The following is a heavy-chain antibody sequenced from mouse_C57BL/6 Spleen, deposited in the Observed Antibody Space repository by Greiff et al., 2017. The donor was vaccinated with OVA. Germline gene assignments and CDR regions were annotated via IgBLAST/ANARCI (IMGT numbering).Heavy chain of an antibody. Sequence: QVHVKQPGAELVRPGTSVKLSCKASGYTFTSYWMHWVKQRPGQGLEWIGVIDPSDSYTNYNQKFKGKATLTVDTSSSTAYMQLSSLTSEDSAVYYCARSGTGGAMDYWGQGTSVTVSS. D-gene: IGHD3-3*01. J-gene: IGHJ4*01. V-gene: IGHV1-59*01. CDR3: ARSGTGGAMDY. CDR2: IDPSDSYT. CDR1: GYTFTSYW.